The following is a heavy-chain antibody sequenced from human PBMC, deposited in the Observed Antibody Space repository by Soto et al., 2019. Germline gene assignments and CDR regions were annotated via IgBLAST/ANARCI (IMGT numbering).Heavy chain of an antibody. CDR2: IIPILGIA. CDR3: ARDLDCGGDCYGFDY. J-gene: IGHJ4*02. D-gene: IGHD2-21*02. CDR1: GGTFSSYT. V-gene: IGHV1-69*04. Sequence: ASVKVSCKASGGTFSSYTISWVRQAPGQGLEWMGRIIPILGIANYAQKFQGRVTITADKSTSTAYMELSSLRSEDTAVYYCARDLDCGGDCYGFDYWGQGTLVTVSS.